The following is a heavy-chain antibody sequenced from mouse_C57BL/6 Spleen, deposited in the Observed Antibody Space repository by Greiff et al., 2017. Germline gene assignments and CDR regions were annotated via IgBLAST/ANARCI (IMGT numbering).Heavy chain of an antibody. CDR3: ARSPPYGSSSYLDY. Sequence: QVQLQQPGAELVKPGASVKLSCKASGYTFTSYWMHWVKQRPGQGLEWIGMIHPNSGSTNYNEKFKSKATLTVDKSSSTAYMQLSSLTSEDSAVYYCARSPPYGSSSYLDYWGQGTTLTVSS. V-gene: IGHV1-64*01. J-gene: IGHJ2*01. D-gene: IGHD1-1*01. CDR1: GYTFTSYW. CDR2: IHPNSGST.